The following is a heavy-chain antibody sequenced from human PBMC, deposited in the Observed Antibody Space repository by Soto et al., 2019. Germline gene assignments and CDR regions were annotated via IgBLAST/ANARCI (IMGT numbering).Heavy chain of an antibody. D-gene: IGHD6-19*01. CDR1: GFTFNSYS. CDR2: ISSSSTTK. Sequence: GGSLRLSCAASGFTFNSYSMNWVRQAPGKGLEWVSYISSSSTTKYYTDSVKGRFTISRDNAKNSLYLQMNSLRDDDTAVYYCARPSSGWKNWFDPWGQGTLVTVSS. CDR3: ARPSSGWKNWFDP. V-gene: IGHV3-48*02. J-gene: IGHJ5*02.